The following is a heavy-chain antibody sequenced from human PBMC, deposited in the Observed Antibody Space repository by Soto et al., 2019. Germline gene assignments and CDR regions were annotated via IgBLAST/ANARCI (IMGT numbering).Heavy chain of an antibody. D-gene: IGHD2-15*01. Sequence: GASVKVSCKASGGTFSSYAISWVRHAPGQGLEWMGGIIPIFGTANYAQKFQGRVTITADESTSTAYMELSSLRSEDTAVYYCARELRYCSGGSCLVGLDAFDIWGQGTMVTVSS. CDR3: ARELRYCSGGSCLVGLDAFDI. CDR1: GGTFSSYA. J-gene: IGHJ3*02. CDR2: IIPIFGTA. V-gene: IGHV1-69*13.